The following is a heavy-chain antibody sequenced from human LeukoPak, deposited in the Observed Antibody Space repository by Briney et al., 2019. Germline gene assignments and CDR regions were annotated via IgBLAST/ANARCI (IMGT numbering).Heavy chain of an antibody. V-gene: IGHV1-2*02. D-gene: IGHD5-18*01. CDR1: GYTFTGYY. CDR2: INPNSGGT. J-gene: IGHJ4*02. Sequence: ASVKVSCEASGYTFTGYYMHWVRQAPGQGLEWMGWINPNSGGTNYAQKFQGRVTMTRDTSISTAYMELSRLRSDDTAVYYCARGDWPTDMVLPTDYWGQGTLVTVSS. CDR3: ARGDWPTDMVLPTDY.